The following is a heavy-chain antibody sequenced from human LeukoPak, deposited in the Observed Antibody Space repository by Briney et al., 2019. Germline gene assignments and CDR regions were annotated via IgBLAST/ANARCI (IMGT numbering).Heavy chain of an antibody. D-gene: IGHD6-13*01. V-gene: IGHV4-59*08. CDR1: GGSISSYY. CDR2: IYYSGSN. CDR3: ARLTIAAARLDYFDY. J-gene: IGHJ4*02. Sequence: SETLSLTCTVSGGSISSYYWSWIRQPPGQGLVWFGYIYYSGSNNYNPSLESLVTISVDTSKNQFSLKLSSVTAADTAVYYCARLTIAAARLDYFDYWGQGTLVTVSS.